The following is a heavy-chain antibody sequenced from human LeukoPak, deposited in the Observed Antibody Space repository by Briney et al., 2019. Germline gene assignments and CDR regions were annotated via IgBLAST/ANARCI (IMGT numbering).Heavy chain of an antibody. D-gene: IGHD3-22*01. CDR3: AKTSYYDSSGYYYVSGAFDI. CDR2: ISYDGSNK. V-gene: IGHV3-30*18. CDR1: GFTFSSYG. J-gene: IGHJ3*02. Sequence: PGRSLRLSCAASGFTFSSYGMHWVRQAPGKGLERVAVISYDGSNKYYADSVKGRFTISRDNSKNTLYLQMNSLRAEDTAVYYCAKTSYYDSSGYYYVSGAFDIWGQGTMVTVSS.